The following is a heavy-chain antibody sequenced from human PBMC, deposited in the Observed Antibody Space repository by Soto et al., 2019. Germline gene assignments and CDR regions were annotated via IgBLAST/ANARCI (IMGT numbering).Heavy chain of an antibody. V-gene: IGHV1-18*01. Sequence: QVQLVQSGAEVKKPGASVKVSCKASGYTFTSYGISWVRQAPGQGLEWMGWISAYNGNTNYAQKLQGRVTMTTDTYTSTAYMELRRLSSDDTAVYYCARYEANWGSAYGMDVWGQGTTVTVSS. D-gene: IGHD7-27*01. CDR1: GYTFTSYG. CDR2: ISAYNGNT. J-gene: IGHJ6*02. CDR3: ARYEANWGSAYGMDV.